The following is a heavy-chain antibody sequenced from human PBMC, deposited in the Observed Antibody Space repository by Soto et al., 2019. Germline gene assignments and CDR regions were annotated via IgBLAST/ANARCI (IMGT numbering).Heavy chain of an antibody. CDR3: ARTDYLFSTLPCYFDY. Sequence: ASVKVSCKASGYTFTGYYVNWVRQAPGQGLEWMGWINPDNGVPNYAQKFQGRVTLSRDTSINTAYMELSRLTSDDTAMYYCARTDYLFSTLPCYFDYWGPGTLDTVST. J-gene: IGHJ4*01. CDR1: GYTFTGYY. D-gene: IGHD3-16*01. CDR2: INPDNGVP. V-gene: IGHV1-2*02.